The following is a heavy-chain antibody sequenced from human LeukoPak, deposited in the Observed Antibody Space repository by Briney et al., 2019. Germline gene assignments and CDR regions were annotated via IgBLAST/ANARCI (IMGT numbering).Heavy chain of an antibody. D-gene: IGHD3-10*01. CDR2: IRESGEST. CDR3: ALTDGSGSYWLY. Sequence: GGSLRLSCAASGFSFSSYDMSWVRQAPGKGLEWVSAIRESGESTYYADSVKGRFTISRDNSRNMLYLQMSSLRAEDTAVYYCALTDGSGSYWLYWAQGPLVTVST. V-gene: IGHV3-23*01. J-gene: IGHJ1*01. CDR1: GFSFSSYD.